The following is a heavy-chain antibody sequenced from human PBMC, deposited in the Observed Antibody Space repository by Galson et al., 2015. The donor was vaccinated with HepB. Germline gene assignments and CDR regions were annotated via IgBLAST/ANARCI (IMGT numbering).Heavy chain of an antibody. CDR3: AKIYSYLSAAFEI. CDR2: ISGSGNST. J-gene: IGHJ3*02. Sequence: SLRLSCAASGFTFSSYAMSWVRQAPGKGLEWVSGISGSGNSTYYADSVKGRFTISRDNSKNTLYLQMNSLRAEDTAVYYCAKIYSYLSAAFEIWGQGTMVTVSS. D-gene: IGHD2-21*01. CDR1: GFTFSSYA. V-gene: IGHV3-23*01.